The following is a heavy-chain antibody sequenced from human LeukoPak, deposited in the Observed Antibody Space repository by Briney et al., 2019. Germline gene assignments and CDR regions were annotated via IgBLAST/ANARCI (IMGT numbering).Heavy chain of an antibody. CDR3: AKVSSLTYFDY. CDR2: IRYVGSNK. CDR1: GFTFSSYG. J-gene: IGHJ4*02. Sequence: PGGSLRLSCAASGFTFSSYGMHWVRQAPGKGLEWVAFIRYVGSNKYYADSVKGRFTISRDNSKNTLYLQMNSLRAEDTAVYYCAKVSSLTYFDYWGQGTLVTVSS. V-gene: IGHV3-30*02.